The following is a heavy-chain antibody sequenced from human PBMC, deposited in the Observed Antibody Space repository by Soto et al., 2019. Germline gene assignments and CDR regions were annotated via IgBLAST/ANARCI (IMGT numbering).Heavy chain of an antibody. Sequence: ASVKVSCKASGYTFTTYAIQWVRQAPGQRLEWMGWIYPGTGNTKYSQKFQGRVTMTTDTSTSTAYMELRSLRSDDTAVYYCARAISYDRPWIDYWGQGTLVTVSS. D-gene: IGHD3-22*01. CDR1: GYTFTTYA. CDR2: IYPGTGNT. J-gene: IGHJ4*02. CDR3: ARAISYDRPWIDY. V-gene: IGHV1-3*01.